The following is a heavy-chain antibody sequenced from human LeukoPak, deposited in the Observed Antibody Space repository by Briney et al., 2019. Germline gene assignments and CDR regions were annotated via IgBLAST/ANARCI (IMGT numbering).Heavy chain of an antibody. CDR3: AKGSYYDSSGSFYFDY. Sequence: PGGSLRLSCAASGFTVSSNYMSWVRQAPGKGLEWVSGTSGSGDNTYYADSVKGRFTISRDNSKNTLYVQVNSLGTEDTAAYYCAKGSYYDSSGSFYFDYWGQGTLVTVSS. J-gene: IGHJ4*02. D-gene: IGHD3-22*01. CDR1: GFTVSSNY. CDR2: TSGSGDNT. V-gene: IGHV3-23*01.